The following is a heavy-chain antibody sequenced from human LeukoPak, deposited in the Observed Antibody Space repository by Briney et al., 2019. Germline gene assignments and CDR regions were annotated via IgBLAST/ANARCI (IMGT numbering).Heavy chain of an antibody. CDR2: INPSGGST. V-gene: IGHV1-46*01. Sequence: ASVKASCKASGYTFISYYMHWVRQAPGQGLEWMGTINPSGGSTSYAQKFQGRVTITADESTSTAYMELSSLRSEDTAVYYCARSDSGGATAFDYWGQGTLVTVSS. J-gene: IGHJ4*02. CDR1: GYTFISYY. D-gene: IGHD1-26*01. CDR3: ARSDSGGATAFDY.